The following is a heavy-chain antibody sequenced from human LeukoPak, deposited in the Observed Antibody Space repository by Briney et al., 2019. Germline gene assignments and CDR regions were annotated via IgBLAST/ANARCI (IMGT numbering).Heavy chain of an antibody. Sequence: ASVKVSCKVSGYTLTELSMHWVRQAPGKGLEWMGGFDPEDGETIYAQKFQGRVTMTTDTSTSTAYMELRSLRSDDTAMHYCTRHPTGEAAPDYYDSSGYYYIFDYWGQGTLVTVSS. CDR3: TRHPTGEAAPDYYDSSGYYYIFDY. CDR2: FDPEDGET. CDR1: GYTLTELS. V-gene: IGHV1-24*01. D-gene: IGHD3-22*01. J-gene: IGHJ4*02.